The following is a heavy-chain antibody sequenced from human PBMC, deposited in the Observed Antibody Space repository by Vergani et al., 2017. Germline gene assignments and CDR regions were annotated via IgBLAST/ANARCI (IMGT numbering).Heavy chain of an antibody. CDR2: INHSGST. V-gene: IGHV4-34*01. Sequence: QVQLQQWGAGLLRPSETLSLTCAGYGGSFSGYYWSWIRQPPGKGLEWIGEINHSGSTNYNPSLKSRVTISVDTSKNQFSLKLSSVTAADTAVYYFPRGNYYDSSGYYGTSDFDYWGQGTLVTVSS. CDR3: PRGNYYDSSGYYGTSDFDY. J-gene: IGHJ4*02. D-gene: IGHD3-22*01. CDR1: GGSFSGYY.